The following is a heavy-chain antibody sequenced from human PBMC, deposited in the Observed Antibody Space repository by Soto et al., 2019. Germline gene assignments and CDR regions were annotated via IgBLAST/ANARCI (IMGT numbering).Heavy chain of an antibody. V-gene: IGHV3-30-3*01. CDR2: ISYDGSNK. CDR3: ARGGGSKYQLLLGNWFDP. Sequence: QVQLVESGGGVVQPGRSLRLSCAASGFTFSSYAMHWVRQAPGKGLEWVAVISYDGSNKYYADSVKGRFTISRDNSKTTLYLQMNSLRAEDTAVYYCARGGGSKYQLLLGNWFDPWGQGTLVTVSS. D-gene: IGHD2-2*01. CDR1: GFTFSSYA. J-gene: IGHJ5*02.